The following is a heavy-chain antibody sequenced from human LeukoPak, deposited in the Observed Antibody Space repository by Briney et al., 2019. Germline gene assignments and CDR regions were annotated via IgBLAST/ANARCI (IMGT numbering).Heavy chain of an antibody. Sequence: ASVKVSCKASGYTFTGYYMHWVRQAPGQGLEWMGRINPNSGGTNYAQKFQGRVTMTRDTSISTAYMELSRLRSDDTAVYYCVRGEAAAGTLFDYWGHGTLVTVSS. CDR1: GYTFTGYY. V-gene: IGHV1-2*06. CDR3: VRGEAAAGTLFDY. D-gene: IGHD6-13*01. CDR2: INPNSGGT. J-gene: IGHJ4*01.